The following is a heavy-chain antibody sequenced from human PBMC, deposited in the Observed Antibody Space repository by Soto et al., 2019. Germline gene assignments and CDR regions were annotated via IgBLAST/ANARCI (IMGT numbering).Heavy chain of an antibody. CDR3: ASLKQWLPQGY. D-gene: IGHD6-19*01. CDR2: ISSSSSYI. Sequence: EVQLVESGGGLVKPGGSLRLSCAASGFTFSSYSMNWVRQAPGKGLVWVSSISSSSSYIYYADSVTGRLTISRDNAKNSLYLQMNSLRAEDTAVYYCASLKQWLPQGYWGQGTLVTVSS. CDR1: GFTFSSYS. V-gene: IGHV3-21*01. J-gene: IGHJ4*02.